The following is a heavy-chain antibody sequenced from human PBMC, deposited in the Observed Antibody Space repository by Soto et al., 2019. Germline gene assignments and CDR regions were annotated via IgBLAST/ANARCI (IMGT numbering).Heavy chain of an antibody. CDR2: IDYSGST. J-gene: IGHJ4*02. Sequence: QVQLQESGPGLLKPSETLSLTCSVSGDSMTGANWGWFRQSPEKGLEWIGYIDYSGSTNYTPSLRSRSTITLDTASNQFSLNLASVTAADAAVDYCTRARYGDHFDSWGQGTLVTVSS. CDR1: GDSMTGAN. V-gene: IGHV4-59*01. CDR3: TRARYGDHFDS. D-gene: IGHD4-17*01.